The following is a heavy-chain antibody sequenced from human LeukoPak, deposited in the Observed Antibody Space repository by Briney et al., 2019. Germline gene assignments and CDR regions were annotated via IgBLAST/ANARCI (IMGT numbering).Heavy chain of an antibody. D-gene: IGHD5-18*01. J-gene: IGHJ4*02. Sequence: GGSLRLSCAASGFAFSSYAMGWVRQAPGKGLEWVSAITASGGNTYYADSVKGRFTISRDNSKNTLYLQVNSLRAEDTAVYYCAKGNGYSYGRYYFDYWGQGTLVTVSS. CDR2: ITASGGNT. CDR1: GFAFSSYA. V-gene: IGHV3-23*01. CDR3: AKGNGYSYGRYYFDY.